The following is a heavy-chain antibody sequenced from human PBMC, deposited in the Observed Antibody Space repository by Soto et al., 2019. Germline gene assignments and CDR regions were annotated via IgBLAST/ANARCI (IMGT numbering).Heavy chain of an antibody. CDR3: ARVDYSNYYYYYYMDV. D-gene: IGHD4-4*01. Sequence: PSETLSLTCTVSGGSIGSYYWSWIRQPPGKGLEWIGYIYYSGSTNYNPSLKSRVTISVDTSKNQFSLKLSSVTAADTAVYYCARVDYSNYYYYYYMDVWGKGNTVTVSS. V-gene: IGHV4-59*01. J-gene: IGHJ6*03. CDR2: IYYSGST. CDR1: GGSIGSYY.